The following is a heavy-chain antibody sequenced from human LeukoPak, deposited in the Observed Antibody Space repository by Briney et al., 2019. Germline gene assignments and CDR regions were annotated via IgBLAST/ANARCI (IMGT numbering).Heavy chain of an antibody. CDR2: INHSGST. Sequence: SETLSLTCAVYGRSFSGYYWSWIRQPPGKGLEWIGEINHSGSTNYNPSLKSRVTISVDTSKNQFSLKLSSVTAADTAVYYCARASMWDYWGQGTLVTVSS. J-gene: IGHJ4*02. D-gene: IGHD2/OR15-2a*01. CDR3: ARASMWDY. V-gene: IGHV4-34*01. CDR1: GRSFSGYY.